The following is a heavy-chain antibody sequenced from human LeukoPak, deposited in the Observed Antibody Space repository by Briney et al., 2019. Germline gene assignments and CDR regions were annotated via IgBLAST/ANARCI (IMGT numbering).Heavy chain of an antibody. CDR2: IYHSGST. CDR1: GGSISSGGYS. V-gene: IGHV4-30-2*01. CDR3: ARGGGVAGTPYNPYDY. J-gene: IGHJ4*02. D-gene: IGHD6-19*01. Sequence: PSQTLSLTCAVSGGSISSGGYSWSWIRQPPGKGLEWIGYIYHSGSTYYNPSLKSRVTISVDRSKNQLSLKLSSVTAADTAVYYCARGGGVAGTPYNPYDYWGQGTLVTVSS.